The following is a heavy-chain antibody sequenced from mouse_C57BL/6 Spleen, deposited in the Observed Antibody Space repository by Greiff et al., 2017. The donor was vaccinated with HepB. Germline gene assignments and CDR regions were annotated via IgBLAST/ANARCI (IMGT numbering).Heavy chain of an antibody. V-gene: IGHV1-74*01. J-gene: IGHJ1*03. D-gene: IGHD1-1*01. CDR2: IHPFDSDT. CDR3: AIPTVVATHWYFDV. CDR1: GYTFTSYW. Sequence: VQLQQPGAELVKPGASVKVSCKASGYTFTSYWMHWVKQRPGQGLEWIGRIHPFDSDTNYNQKFKGKATLTVDKSSSTAYMQLSSLTSEDSAVYYCAIPTVVATHWYFDVWGTGTTVTVSS.